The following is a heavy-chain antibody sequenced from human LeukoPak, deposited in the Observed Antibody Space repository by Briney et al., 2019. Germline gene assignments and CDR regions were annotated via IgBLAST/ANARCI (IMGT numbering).Heavy chain of an antibody. CDR2: ISGSGDTT. V-gene: IGHV3-23*01. CDR1: GFTFRSYA. CDR3: AKDRSMIVVASSYGMDV. Sequence: GGSLRLSCAASGFTFRSYAMSWVRQAPGKGLEWVSSISGSGDTTFYADSVKGRFTISRDNSKNTLYLQMNSLRAEDTAVYYCAKDRSMIVVASSYGMDVWGQGTTVTVSS. J-gene: IGHJ6*02. D-gene: IGHD3-22*01.